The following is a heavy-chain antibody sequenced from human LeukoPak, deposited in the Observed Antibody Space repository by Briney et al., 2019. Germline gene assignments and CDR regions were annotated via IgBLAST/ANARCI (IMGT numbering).Heavy chain of an antibody. V-gene: IGHV4-30-2*01. CDR1: GGSISSGGYY. J-gene: IGHJ4*02. D-gene: IGHD2-8*01. CDR2: IYHSGST. CDR3: ARGCTNCVCYRDY. Sequence: PSQTLSLTCTVSGGSISSGGYYWSWIRQPPGKGLEWIGYIYHSGSTYYNPSLKSRVTISVDRSKNQFSLKLSSVTAADTAVYYCARGCTNCVCYRDYWSQGTLVTVSS.